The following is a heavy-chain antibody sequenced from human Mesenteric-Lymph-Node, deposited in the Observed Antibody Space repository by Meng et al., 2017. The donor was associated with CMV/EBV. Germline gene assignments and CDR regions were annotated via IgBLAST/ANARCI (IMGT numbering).Heavy chain of an antibody. D-gene: IGHD3-10*01. V-gene: IGHV1-2*02. CDR2: INGDSGGT. Sequence: SGSPFTGYSLPWVRQAPGQGLEYMGWINGDSGGTDYAQNFQGRVTMTRDISIRTAYMELRRLTSDDTAVYYCARDQYFASGTPPDFWGQGTLVTVSS. J-gene: IGHJ4*02. CDR3: ARDQYFASGTPPDF. CDR1: GSPFTGYS.